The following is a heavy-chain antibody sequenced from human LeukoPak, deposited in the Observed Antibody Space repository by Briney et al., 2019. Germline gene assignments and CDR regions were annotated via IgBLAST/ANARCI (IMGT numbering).Heavy chain of an antibody. J-gene: IGHJ4*02. CDR2: IKSKTDGGTT. Sequence: GGSLRLSCAASGFTFSNAWMSWVRQAPGKGLEWVGRIKSKTDGGTTDYAAPVKGRFTISRDDSKNTLYLQMNSLKTEDTAVYYCTRLSFSSSWQDWGQGTLVTVSS. CDR3: TRLSFSSSWQD. CDR1: GFTFSNAW. D-gene: IGHD6-13*01. V-gene: IGHV3-15*01.